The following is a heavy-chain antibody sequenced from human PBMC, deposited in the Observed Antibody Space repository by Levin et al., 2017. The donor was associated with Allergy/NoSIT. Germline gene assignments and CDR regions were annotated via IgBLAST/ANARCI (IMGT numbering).Heavy chain of an antibody. Sequence: SGPTLVKPTQTLTLTCTFSGFSLSTSGMRVSWIRQPPGKALEWLARIDWDDDKFYSTSLKTRLTISKDTSKNQVVLTMTNMDPVDTATYYCARSVGYGDPFDYWGQGTLVTVSS. CDR3: ARSVGYGDPFDY. V-gene: IGHV2-70*04. CDR1: GFSLSTSGMR. D-gene: IGHD4-17*01. J-gene: IGHJ4*02. CDR2: IDWDDDK.